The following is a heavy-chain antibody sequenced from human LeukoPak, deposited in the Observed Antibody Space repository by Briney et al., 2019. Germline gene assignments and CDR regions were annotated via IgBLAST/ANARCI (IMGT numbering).Heavy chain of an antibody. Sequence: ASETLSLTCTVAGGSTSSYYWSWIRQPPGKGLEWIGYIYYSGYTNYNPSLKSRVTISVDTSKNQFSLKLSSVTATDTAVYYCARRKQEGWFDPWGEGTLVTVSS. J-gene: IGHJ5*02. CDR3: ARRKQEGWFDP. CDR2: IYYSGYT. V-gene: IGHV4-59*08. CDR1: GGSTSSYY.